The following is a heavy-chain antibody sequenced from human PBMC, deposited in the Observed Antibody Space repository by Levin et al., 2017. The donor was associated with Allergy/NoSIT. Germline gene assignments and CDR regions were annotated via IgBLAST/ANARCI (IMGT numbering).Heavy chain of an antibody. J-gene: IGHJ3*01. Sequence: GGSLRLSCAAPGFTFSSYTMNWVRQAPGKGLEWVSYISTSSNSIYYADSVKDRFTISRDNAKNSLYLQMNSLRAEDTAVYYCARDRVAVAGDDVFDVWGQGTMVTVSS. CDR3: ARDRVAVAGDDVFDV. CDR1: GFTFSSYT. V-gene: IGHV3-48*01. D-gene: IGHD6-19*01. CDR2: ISTSSNSI.